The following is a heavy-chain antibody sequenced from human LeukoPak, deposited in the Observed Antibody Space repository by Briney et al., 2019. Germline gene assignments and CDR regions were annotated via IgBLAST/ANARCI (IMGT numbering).Heavy chain of an antibody. CDR2: IDPSDSYT. J-gene: IGHJ3*02. Sequence: GESLKISCKGSGYSFTSYWISWVRQMPGKGLEWMGRIDPSDSYTNYSPSFQGHVTISADKFISTAYLRWSSLKASDTAMYYCARHVEYCSSTSCYRHNAFDIWGQGTMVTVSS. CDR1: GYSFTSYW. CDR3: ARHVEYCSSTSCYRHNAFDI. V-gene: IGHV5-10-1*01. D-gene: IGHD2-2*01.